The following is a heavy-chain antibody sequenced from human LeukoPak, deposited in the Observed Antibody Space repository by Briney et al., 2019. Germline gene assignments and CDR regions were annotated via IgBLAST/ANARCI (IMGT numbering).Heavy chain of an antibody. D-gene: IGHD3-3*01. CDR1: GFTFSNFV. Sequence: GGSLRLSCEGSGFTFSNFVVSWGRQAPGKGLEWVAAISGTASRIHFADSVKGRFTISRDNSNNTVHLQMNNLRVEDTAMYYYEKGPDTWALRAYFDSWGLGALVTVSS. CDR3: EKGPDTWALRAYFDS. CDR2: ISGTASRI. J-gene: IGHJ4*02. V-gene: IGHV3-23*01.